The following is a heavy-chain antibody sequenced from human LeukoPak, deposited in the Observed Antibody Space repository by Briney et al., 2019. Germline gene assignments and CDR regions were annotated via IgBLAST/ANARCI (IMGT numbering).Heavy chain of an antibody. CDR3: AGDIVVVPAANQVVNWFDP. CDR2: IYTSGST. J-gene: IGHJ5*02. V-gene: IGHV4-61*02. D-gene: IGHD2-2*01. Sequence: SETLSLTCTVSGGSISSSSYYWSWIRQPAGKGLEWIGRIYTSGSTNYNPSLKSRVTISVDTSKNQFSLKLSSVTAADTAVYYCAGDIVVVPAANQVVNWFDPWGQGTLVTVSS. CDR1: GGSISSSSYY.